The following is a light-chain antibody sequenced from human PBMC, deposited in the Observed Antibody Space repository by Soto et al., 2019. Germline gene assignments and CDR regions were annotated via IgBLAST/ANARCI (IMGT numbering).Light chain of an antibody. CDR1: QSVLYSSNNKNL. CDR2: WAS. CDR3: QQYYSPPRYT. V-gene: IGKV4-1*01. Sequence: DIVMTQSPDSLAVSLGERATINCKSSQSVLYSSNNKNLIAWYQQKKGQPPRLLIYWASTRESGVPDRFSGSGSGKDFTLSISSLQAEDVAVYYCQQYYSPPRYTFGQGTKLEI. J-gene: IGKJ2*01.